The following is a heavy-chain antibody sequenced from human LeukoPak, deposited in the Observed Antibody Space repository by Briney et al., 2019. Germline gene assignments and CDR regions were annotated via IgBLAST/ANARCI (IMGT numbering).Heavy chain of an antibody. CDR3: ATPSLNYYGSGSYPYYFDY. J-gene: IGHJ4*02. D-gene: IGHD3-10*01. V-gene: IGHV1-24*01. CDR1: GYTLTELS. Sequence: GASVKVSCTVSGYTLTELSMHWVRQAPGKGLEWMGGFDPEDGETIYAQKFQGRVTMTEDTSTDTAYMELSSLRSEDTAVYYCATPSLNYYGSGSYPYYFDYWGQGTLVTVSS. CDR2: FDPEDGET.